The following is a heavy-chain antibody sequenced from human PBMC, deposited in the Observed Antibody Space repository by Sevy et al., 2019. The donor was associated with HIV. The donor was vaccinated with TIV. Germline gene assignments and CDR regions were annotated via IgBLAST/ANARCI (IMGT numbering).Heavy chain of an antibody. Sequence: GGSLRVSCAASGFTFSTYDIHWVRQAPGKGLEWVAIISYDGNYREYADSVRGRFSMSRDNSKNTVYLQMNGLSIEDTAVYYCAKNRPPGGSYFSRHAIDVWGRGATVTVSS. V-gene: IGHV3-30*18. CDR2: ISYDGNYR. J-gene: IGHJ6*02. CDR3: AKNRPPGGSYFSRHAIDV. D-gene: IGHD3-16*01. CDR1: GFTFSTYD.